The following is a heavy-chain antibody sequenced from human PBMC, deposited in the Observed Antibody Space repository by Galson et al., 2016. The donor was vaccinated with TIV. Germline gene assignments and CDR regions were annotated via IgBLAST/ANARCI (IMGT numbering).Heavy chain of an antibody. D-gene: IGHD6-13*01. V-gene: IGHV1-69*10. Sequence: SVKVSCKASGDSFNSYAIHWVRQAPGQGLEWMGGIIPIIGITNYAQNFQDRVTVTADISTSTAYMELSGLRSEDTAVYYCARGLSSNWYVGHFDLWGQGTLVTVSS. CDR2: IIPIIGIT. CDR3: ARGLSSNWYVGHFDL. J-gene: IGHJ4*02. CDR1: GDSFNSYA.